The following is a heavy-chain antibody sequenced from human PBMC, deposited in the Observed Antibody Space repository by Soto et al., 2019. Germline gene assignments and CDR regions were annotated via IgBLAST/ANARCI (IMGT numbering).Heavy chain of an antibody. J-gene: IGHJ6*02. CDR1: GYSMTSGGYY. D-gene: IGHD2-2*01. V-gene: IGHV4-31*03. CDR2: MYYSGGT. CDR3: ATLLGSHQHYYFGIDV. Sequence: QMQLQESGPELVKPSQTLSLICTVSGYSMTSGGYYWSWIRHLPGKRLECIGYMYYSGGTQFNPSLKSRVSMSVDTSKNQFALRLSSVTAADTAVYYCATLLGSHQHYYFGIDVWCQGTTVTVSS.